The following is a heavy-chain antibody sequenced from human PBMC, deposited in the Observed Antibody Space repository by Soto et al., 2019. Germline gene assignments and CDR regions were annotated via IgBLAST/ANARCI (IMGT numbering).Heavy chain of an antibody. V-gene: IGHV4-39*01. J-gene: IGHJ5*02. CDR2: IYYSGST. CDR1: GGSISSSSYY. Sequence: SETLSLTCTVSGGSISSSSYYWGWIRQPPGKGLEWIGSIYYSGSTYYNPSLKSRVTISVDTSKNQFSLKLSSVTAADTAVYYCARQAPLNPALAYCGGDCYSGWFDPWGQGTLVTVSS. D-gene: IGHD2-21*02. CDR3: ARQAPLNPALAYCGGDCYSGWFDP.